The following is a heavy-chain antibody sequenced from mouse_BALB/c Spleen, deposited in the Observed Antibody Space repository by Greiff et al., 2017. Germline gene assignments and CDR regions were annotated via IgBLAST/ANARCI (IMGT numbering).Heavy chain of an antibody. CDR2: INPYNDGT. CDR3: ASYYDYDGNPSFAY. CDR1: GYTFTSYV. Sequence: EVKLMESGPELVKPGASVKMSCKASGYTFTSYVMHWVKQKPGQGLEWIGYINPYNDGTKYNEKFKGKATLTSDKSSSTAYMELSSLTSEDSAVYYCASYYDYDGNPSFAYWGQGTLVTVSA. J-gene: IGHJ3*01. D-gene: IGHD2-4*01. V-gene: IGHV1-14*01.